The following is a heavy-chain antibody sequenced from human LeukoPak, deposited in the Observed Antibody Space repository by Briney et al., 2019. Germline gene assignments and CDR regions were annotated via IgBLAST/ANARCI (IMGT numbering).Heavy chain of an antibody. J-gene: IGHJ4*02. CDR3: AKDQEIGSSWSRGYFDY. D-gene: IGHD6-13*01. Sequence: PGGSLRLSCAASGFTFSSYGMHWVRQAPGKGLEWVAFIRYDGSNKYYADSVKGRFTISRDNSKNTLYLQMNSLRAEDTAVYYCAKDQEIGSSWSRGYFDYWGQGTLVTVSS. V-gene: IGHV3-30*02. CDR1: GFTFSSYG. CDR2: IRYDGSNK.